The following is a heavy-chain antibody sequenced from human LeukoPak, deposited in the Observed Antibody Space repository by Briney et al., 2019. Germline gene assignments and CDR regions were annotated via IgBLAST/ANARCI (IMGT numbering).Heavy chain of an antibody. V-gene: IGHV3-21*01. CDR3: TRDQAVRYAFDI. CDR2: ISGRSVFI. J-gene: IGHJ3*02. CDR1: GFNFISYS. D-gene: IGHD3-10*01. Sequence: GGSLRLSCEASGFNFISYSMGWVRQAPGKGLEWVATISGRSVFISYSDSVKGRFTISRDNTKNSLFLELSSLRPDDTAVYYCTRDQAVRYAFDIWGQGSVVTVSS.